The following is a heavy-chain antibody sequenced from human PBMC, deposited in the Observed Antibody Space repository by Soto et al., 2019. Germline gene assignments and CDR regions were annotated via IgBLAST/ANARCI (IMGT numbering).Heavy chain of an antibody. Sequence: PGGSLRLSCASSGFTFSSYAMHWVRQAPGKGLEWVAVISYDGSNKYYADSVKGRFTISRDNSKNTLYLQMNSLRAEDTAVYYCARDPALGYCSSTSCYGYGMDVWGQGTTVTVSS. D-gene: IGHD2-2*01. J-gene: IGHJ6*02. CDR1: GFTFSSYA. CDR3: ARDPALGYCSSTSCYGYGMDV. V-gene: IGHV3-30-3*01. CDR2: ISYDGSNK.